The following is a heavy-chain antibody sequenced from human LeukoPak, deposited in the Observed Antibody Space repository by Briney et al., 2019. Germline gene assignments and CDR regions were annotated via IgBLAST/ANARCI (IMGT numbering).Heavy chain of an antibody. CDR3: ARDPDSSGPSGY. J-gene: IGHJ4*02. V-gene: IGHV3-66*01. D-gene: IGHD6-19*01. CDR1: GFTVSSNY. CDR2: IYSGGST. Sequence: PGGSLRLSCAAPGFTVSSNYMSWVRQAPGKGLEWVSVIYSGGSTYYADSVKGRFTISRDNSKNTLYLQMNSLRAEDTAVYYCARDPDSSGPSGYWGQGTLVTVSS.